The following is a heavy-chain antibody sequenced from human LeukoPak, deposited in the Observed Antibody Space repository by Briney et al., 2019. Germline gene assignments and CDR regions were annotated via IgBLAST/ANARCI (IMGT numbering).Heavy chain of an antibody. V-gene: IGHV1-2*02. Sequence: ASVKVSCKASGYTLTGHSMHWVRQAPGQGLEWMGWMNPNSGGTKYTRKFQGRVTMTRDTSISTAYMELSRLTSDDTAMYYCARDKLGLGELSLYDEWGQGTPVTVSS. CDR3: ARDKLGLGELSLYDE. CDR2: MNPNSGGT. J-gene: IGHJ4*02. CDR1: GYTLTGHS. D-gene: IGHD3-16*02.